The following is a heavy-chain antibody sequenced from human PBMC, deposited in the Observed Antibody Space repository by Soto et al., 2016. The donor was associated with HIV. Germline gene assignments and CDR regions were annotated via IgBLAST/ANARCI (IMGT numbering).Heavy chain of an antibody. Sequence: QVQLVQSGAEVKKPGASVKVSCKASGYTFTGYYMHWVRQAPGQGLEWMGWINPNRGATNYAQKFQGRVTMTRDTSISTGYMELSSLRSDDTAVYFCARKLLVWFGELQYDAFDIWGQGTMLTVSS. J-gene: IGHJ3*02. CDR3: ARKLLVWFGELQYDAFDI. V-gene: IGHV1-2*02. D-gene: IGHD3-10*01. CDR1: GYTFTGYY. CDR2: INPNRGAT.